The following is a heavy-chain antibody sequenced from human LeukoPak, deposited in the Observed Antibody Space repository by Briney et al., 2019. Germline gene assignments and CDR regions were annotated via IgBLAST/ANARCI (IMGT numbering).Heavy chain of an antibody. V-gene: IGHV3-23*01. CDR1: GFTFSSYA. CDR2: ISGSGGST. J-gene: IGHJ3*02. D-gene: IGHD6-19*01. CDR3: AKSSIAVAGGDDAFDI. Sequence: GGSLRLSCAASGFTFSSYAMSWVRQAPGKGLEWVSAISGSGGSTYYADSVKGRFTISRDNSKNTLYLQMNSLRAEDTAVYYCAKSSIAVAGGDDAFDIWGQGTMVTVSS.